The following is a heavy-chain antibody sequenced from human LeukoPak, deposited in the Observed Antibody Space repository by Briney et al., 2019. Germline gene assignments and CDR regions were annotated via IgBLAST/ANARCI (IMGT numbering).Heavy chain of an antibody. Sequence: GGSLRLSCAASGFTFDDYAMHWVRHAPGKGLEWVSGISWNSGSIGYADSVKGRFTISRDNAKNSLYLQMNSLRAEDMALYYCAKGVTIFGVAQTDYWYFDLWGRGTLVTVSS. J-gene: IGHJ2*01. V-gene: IGHV3-9*03. D-gene: IGHD3-3*01. CDR2: ISWNSGSI. CDR1: GFTFDDYA. CDR3: AKGVTIFGVAQTDYWYFDL.